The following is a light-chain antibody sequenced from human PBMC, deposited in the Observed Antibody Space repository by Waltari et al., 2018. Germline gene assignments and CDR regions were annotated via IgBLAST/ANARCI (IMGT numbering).Light chain of an antibody. CDR1: QSISSY. CDR3: QQSYSTPLT. Sequence: DIQMTQSPSSLSASVGDRVTLTCRASQSISSYLNWYHQKPGKAPTLLIYAASSLQGGVPSRFSGSGSGTDFTLTISSLQPEDFATYYCQQSYSTPLTFGPGTKVEIK. J-gene: IGKJ3*01. CDR2: AAS. V-gene: IGKV1-39*01.